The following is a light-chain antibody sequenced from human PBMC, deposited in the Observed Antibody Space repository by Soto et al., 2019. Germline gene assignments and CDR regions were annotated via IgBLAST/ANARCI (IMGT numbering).Light chain of an antibody. CDR3: QQYNAYPLP. Sequence: DIQMTQSPSTLPASVGDRVTITCRASQSINSWLAWYQQKPGKAPKLLIYKASTLESGVPLRFSGCESGTEFTLTISNLQPDDIATYYCQQYNAYPLPFGGGTKVDLK. CDR2: KAS. CDR1: QSINSW. J-gene: IGKJ4*01. V-gene: IGKV1-5*03.